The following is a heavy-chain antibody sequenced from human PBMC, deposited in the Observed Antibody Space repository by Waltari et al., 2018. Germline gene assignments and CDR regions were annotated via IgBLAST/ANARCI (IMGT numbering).Heavy chain of an antibody. J-gene: IGHJ6*03. CDR1: GFTFSYYG. D-gene: IGHD4-17*01. CDR3: AKDRKTDEYGEYGYYYYNMDV. Sequence: QGQLVESGGGVVQPGGSLRLSCAASGFTFSYYGMHWVRQAPGKGLEWVAFKGYDGSNKYHADSVKGRFTISRDNSKNTLYVQMNSLRAEDTAVYYCAKDRKTDEYGEYGYYYYNMDVWGKGTTVTVSS. V-gene: IGHV3-30*02. CDR2: KGYDGSNK.